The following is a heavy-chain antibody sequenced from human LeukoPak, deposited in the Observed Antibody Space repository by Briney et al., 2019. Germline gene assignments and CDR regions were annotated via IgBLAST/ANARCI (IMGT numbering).Heavy chain of an antibody. Sequence: SQTLSLTCTVSGGSISSGGYYWSWIRQHPGKGLEWIGYIYYSGSTYYNPSLKSRVTISVDTSKNQFSLKLSSVTAADTAVYYCARGEGILSSWIYFDYWGQGTLVTVSS. V-gene: IGHV4-31*03. D-gene: IGHD6-13*01. J-gene: IGHJ4*02. CDR2: IYYSGST. CDR1: GGSISSGGYY. CDR3: ARGEGILSSWIYFDY.